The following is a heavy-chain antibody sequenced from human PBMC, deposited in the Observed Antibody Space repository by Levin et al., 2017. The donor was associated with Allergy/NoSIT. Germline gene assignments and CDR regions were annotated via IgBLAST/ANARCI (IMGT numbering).Heavy chain of an antibody. J-gene: IGHJ5*02. CDR3: AKGLTIFAVGRLRS. Sequence: GGSLRLSCIASGFTFRNSAMNWVRQAAGKGLEWVSGITGDGEVTHYADSVKGRFTIPRENSKNSLYLEMSCLRAVDPVTYVRAKGLTIFAVGRLRSWGQGIPVTVSS. CDR1: GFTFRNSA. D-gene: IGHD3-3*01. V-gene: IGHV3-23*01. CDR2: ITGDGEVT.